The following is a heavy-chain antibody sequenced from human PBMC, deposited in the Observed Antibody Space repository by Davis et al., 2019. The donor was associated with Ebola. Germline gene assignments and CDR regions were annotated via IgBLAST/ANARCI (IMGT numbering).Heavy chain of an antibody. V-gene: IGHV4-39*01. CDR2: IYYTGST. CDR1: GGSISGSNDQ. J-gene: IGHJ4*02. D-gene: IGHD3-9*01. CDR3: ARSDGLTFDY. Sequence: SETLSLTCTVPGGSISGSNDQWGWIRQPPGKGLEWIGNIYYTGSTYYNPSSLKSRVTISVDTSKNQFSLKLSSVTAADTAVYYCARSDGLTFDYWGQGTLVTVSS.